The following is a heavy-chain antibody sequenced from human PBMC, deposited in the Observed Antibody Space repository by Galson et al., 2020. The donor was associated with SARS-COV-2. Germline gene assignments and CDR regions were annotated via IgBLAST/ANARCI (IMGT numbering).Heavy chain of an antibody. CDR3: ARVLRAARHGFGP. V-gene: IGHV1-18*01. D-gene: IGHD6-6*01. Sequence: ASVKVSCKASGYTFTSYGISWVRQAPGQGLEWMGWISDYNGNTNSAQKFQGRVTMTTDTSTSTAYMELRSLRSDDTAVYYCARVLRAARHGFGPWGQGTLVTVSS. J-gene: IGHJ5*02. CDR2: ISDYNGNT. CDR1: GYTFTSYG.